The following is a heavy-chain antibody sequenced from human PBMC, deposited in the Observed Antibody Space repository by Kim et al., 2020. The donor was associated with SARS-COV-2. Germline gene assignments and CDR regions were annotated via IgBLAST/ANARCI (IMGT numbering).Heavy chain of an antibody. Sequence: GGSLRLSCAASGFTFTSYALHWVRQAPGKGLEYVSGIGTNGGSTYYANSVKGRFTISRDNSKNTWYLQMGSLRAEDMAVYYCARVGLSTCYDYWGQGTLVTVSS. J-gene: IGHJ4*02. CDR2: IGTNGGST. CDR1: GFTFTSYA. D-gene: IGHD2-2*01. V-gene: IGHV3-64*01. CDR3: ARVGLSTCYDY.